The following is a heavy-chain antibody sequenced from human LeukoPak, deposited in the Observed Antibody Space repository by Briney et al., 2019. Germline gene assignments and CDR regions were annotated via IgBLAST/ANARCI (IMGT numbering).Heavy chain of an antibody. D-gene: IGHD6-19*01. CDR2: IIPIFGTA. CDR3: AKPFTPTIYAIGWYNCDY. V-gene: IGHV1-69*05. J-gene: IGHJ4*02. Sequence: SVKVSCKASGGTFSSYAISWVRQAPGQGLEWMGRIIPIFGTANYAQKFQGRVTITTDESTSTAYMELSSLRSEDTAVYYCAKPFTPTIYAIGWYNCDYWGQGTLVTVSS. CDR1: GGTFSSYA.